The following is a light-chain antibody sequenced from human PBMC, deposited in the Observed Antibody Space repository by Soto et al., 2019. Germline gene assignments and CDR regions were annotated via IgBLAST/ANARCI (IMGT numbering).Light chain of an antibody. Sequence: DIQMTQSPSTLSGSVGDRVTITCRASQTISSWLAWYQQKPGKAPNLLIYAAFTLESGVPSRFSGSGSGTDFTLTISSLQLEDFATYYCQQNYSTPLAVGGGTKVDIK. V-gene: IGKV1-39*01. CDR2: AAF. CDR1: QTISSW. J-gene: IGKJ4*01. CDR3: QQNYSTPLA.